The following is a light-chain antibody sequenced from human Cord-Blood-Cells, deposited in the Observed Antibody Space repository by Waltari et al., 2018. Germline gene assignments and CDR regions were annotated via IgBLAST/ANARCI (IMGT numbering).Light chain of an antibody. V-gene: IGLV1-47*01. CDR2: RNN. Sequence: QSVLTQPPSASGTPGQRATIPCSGSSSNIGSNYVYWYQQLPGTAPKLLIYRNNQRPSGVPDRFSGSKSGTSASLAISGLRSEDEADYYCAAWDDSLSGYVFGTGTKVTVL. CDR1: SSNIGSNY. J-gene: IGLJ1*01. CDR3: AAWDDSLSGYV.